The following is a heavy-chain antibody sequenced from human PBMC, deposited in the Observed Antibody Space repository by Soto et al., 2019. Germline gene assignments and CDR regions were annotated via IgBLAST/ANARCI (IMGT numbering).Heavy chain of an antibody. CDR3: ASTSWYVLRV. CDR2: LYYSGST. D-gene: IGHD6-13*01. CDR1: GGSISSYY. V-gene: IGHV4-59*01. J-gene: IGHJ6*02. Sequence: SETLSLTCTVSGGSISSYYWSWTRQPPGKGLEWIGYLYYSGSTNYNPSLKSRVTISVDTSKNPYSLKLSSVTAADTVVYYCASTSWYVLRVWGQGTTVTVSS.